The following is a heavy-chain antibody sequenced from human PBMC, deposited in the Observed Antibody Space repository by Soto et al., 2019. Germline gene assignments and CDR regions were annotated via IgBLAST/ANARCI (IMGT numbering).Heavy chain of an antibody. CDR2: ISSSSSYI. J-gene: IGHJ4*02. CDR1: GFTFSSYS. CDR3: ARVRGGMVSPPNCDS. D-gene: IGHD5-18*01. V-gene: IGHV3-21*01. Sequence: GGSLRLSCAASGFTFSSYSMNWVRQAPGKGLEWVSSISSSSSYIYYADSVKGRFTISRDNAQNSLYLQMNSLRAEDTDVHYCARVRGGMVSPPNCDSWGQGTLVTVSS.